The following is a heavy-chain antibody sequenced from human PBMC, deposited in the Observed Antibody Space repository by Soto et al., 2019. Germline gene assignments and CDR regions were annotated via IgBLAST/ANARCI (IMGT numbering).Heavy chain of an antibody. D-gene: IGHD5-12*01. CDR3: ANSLYRVATIWSSGIYYFDY. V-gene: IGHV3-23*01. J-gene: IGHJ4*02. Sequence: EVQLLESGGGLVQPGGSLRLSCAASGFTFSSYAMSWVRQAPGTGLEWVSAISGSGGSTYYADSVKGRFTISRDNSKNTLYLQMNSLRAEDTAVYYCANSLYRVATIWSSGIYYFDYWGQGTLVTVSS. CDR1: GFTFSSYA. CDR2: ISGSGGST.